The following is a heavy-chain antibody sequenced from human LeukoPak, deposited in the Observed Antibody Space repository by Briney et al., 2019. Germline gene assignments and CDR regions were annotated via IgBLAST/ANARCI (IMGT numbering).Heavy chain of an antibody. V-gene: IGHV4-34*01. CDR1: GGSFSDYY. Sequence: SETLSLTCAVYGGSFSDYYWSWIRQPPGKGLEWIGEINHSGSTNYNPSLKSRITISVDTSKNQFSLKLSSVTAADTAVYYCARGRIVAFKYYFDYWGQGTLVTVSS. CDR3: ARGRIVAFKYYFDY. J-gene: IGHJ4*02. CDR2: INHSGST. D-gene: IGHD3-22*01.